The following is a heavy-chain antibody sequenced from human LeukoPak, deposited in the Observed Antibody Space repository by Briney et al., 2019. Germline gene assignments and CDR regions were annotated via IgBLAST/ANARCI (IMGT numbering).Heavy chain of an antibody. D-gene: IGHD5-18*01. CDR3: ARGAVDTAMVEY. CDR1: GFTFSSYA. J-gene: IGHJ4*02. V-gene: IGHV3-64*01. CDR2: ISSNGGSA. Sequence: PGGSLRLSCAASGFTFSSYAMHWVRQAPGKGLEYVSAISSNGGSAYYANSVKGRITISRDNSKNTLYLQMGSLRAEDMAVYYCARGAVDTAMVEYWGQGTLVTVSS.